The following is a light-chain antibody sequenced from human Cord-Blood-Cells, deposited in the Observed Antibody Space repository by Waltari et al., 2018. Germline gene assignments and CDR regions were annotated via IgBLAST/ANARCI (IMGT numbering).Light chain of an antibody. CDR1: XSDXGSYXL. J-gene: IGLJ2*01. CDR2: EGS. Sequence: QSALTQPASVSGSPGQSIXXXXXXXXSDXGSYXLASWYQQHPGKAPNLMIYEGSKRPSGVSNRFAGSKSGNTASLTISGLQAEDEADYYCCSYAGSSTLVFGGGTKLTVL. V-gene: IGLV2-23*01. CDR3: CSYAGSSTLV.